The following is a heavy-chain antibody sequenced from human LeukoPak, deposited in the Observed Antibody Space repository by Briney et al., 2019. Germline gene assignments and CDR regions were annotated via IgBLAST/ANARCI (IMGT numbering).Heavy chain of an antibody. CDR2: IYSGGDT. CDR1: GFTVSSSY. CDR3: ARTNSYGFHY. Sequence: GGSLRLSCAASGFTVSSSYMSWVRQAPGKGLEWVSIIYSGGDTYHAESVKGRFTISRDNSKNTLYFQMNSLRAEDTAVYYCARTNSYGFHYWGQGTLVTVSS. J-gene: IGHJ4*02. V-gene: IGHV3-53*01. D-gene: IGHD5-18*01.